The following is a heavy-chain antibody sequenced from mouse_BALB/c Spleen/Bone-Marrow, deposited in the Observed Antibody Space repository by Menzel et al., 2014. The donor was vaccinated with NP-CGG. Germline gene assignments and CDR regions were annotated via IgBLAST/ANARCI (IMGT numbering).Heavy chain of an antibody. CDR1: GFTFSSYG. D-gene: IGHD4-1*01. CDR3: ARGLGFFDY. J-gene: IGHJ2*01. CDR2: INSNGGST. V-gene: IGHV5-6-3*01. Sequence: EVMLVESGGGLVRPGGSLKLSCAASGFTFSSYGMSWVRQTPDKRLELVATINSNGGSTYYPDSVKGRFTISRDNAKNTLYLQMSSLKSEDTAMYYCARGLGFFDYWGQGTTLTVSS.